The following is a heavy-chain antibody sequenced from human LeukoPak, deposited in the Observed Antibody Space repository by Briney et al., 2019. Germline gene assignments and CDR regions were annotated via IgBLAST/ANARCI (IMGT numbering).Heavy chain of an antibody. V-gene: IGHV3-23*01. J-gene: IGHJ4*02. CDR3: AKDLIPIVF. Sequence: GGSLSLSRAASGFSLSSYRVHGVRQAPGKGLEWVSTISDSGGSTYYADSVKGRFTISRDNSKNTPYLQVNSLRAEDTAVYYCAKDLIPIVFWGQGVLVTVSS. CDR2: ISDSGGST. D-gene: IGHD2-8*01. CDR1: GFSLSSYR.